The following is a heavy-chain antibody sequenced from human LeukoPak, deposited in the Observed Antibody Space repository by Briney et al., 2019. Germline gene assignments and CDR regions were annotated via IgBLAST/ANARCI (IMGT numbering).Heavy chain of an antibody. J-gene: IGHJ4*02. Sequence: SETLSLACTVSGGSISSGDYYWSWIRQPPGKGVEWIGYIYYSGSTYYNPSLKSRVTISVDTSKNQFSLKLSSVTAADTAVYYCARDLATLGGHRLFDYWGQGTLVTVSS. CDR2: IYYSGST. V-gene: IGHV4-30-4*01. D-gene: IGHD2-21*01. CDR3: ARDLATLGGHRLFDY. CDR1: GGSISSGDYY.